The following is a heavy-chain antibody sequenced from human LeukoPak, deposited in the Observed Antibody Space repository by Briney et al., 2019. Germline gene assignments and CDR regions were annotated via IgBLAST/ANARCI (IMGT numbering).Heavy chain of an antibody. CDR1: GFTFSSYG. D-gene: IGHD5-12*01. CDR3: AKDRGPYSGYDHLRYYYGMDV. Sequence: PGGSLRLSCAASGFTFSSYGMHWVRQAPGKGLEWVAVISYDGSNKYYADSVKGRFTISRDNSKNTLYLQMNSLRAEDTAVYYCAKDRGPYSGYDHLRYYYGMDVWGKGTTVTVSS. J-gene: IGHJ6*04. CDR2: ISYDGSNK. V-gene: IGHV3-30*18.